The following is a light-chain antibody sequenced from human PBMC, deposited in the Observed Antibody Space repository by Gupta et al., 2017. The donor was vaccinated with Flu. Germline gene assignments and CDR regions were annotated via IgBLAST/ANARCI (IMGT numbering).Light chain of an antibody. CDR1: SSDVGSYNL. V-gene: IGLV2-23*03. J-gene: IGLJ3*02. CDR3: CSYAGSSTFG. Sequence: QSALTQPASASGSPGQSTTIACTGTSSDVGSYNLVSWYQQHPGKAPKLMIYEGSKRPSGVSNRFSGSKSGNTASLTISGLQAEDEADYYCCSYAGSSTFGFGGGTKLTVL. CDR2: EGS.